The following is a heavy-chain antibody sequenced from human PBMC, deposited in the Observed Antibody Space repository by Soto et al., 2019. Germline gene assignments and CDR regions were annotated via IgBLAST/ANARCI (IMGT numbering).Heavy chain of an antibody. CDR2: IWYDGSNK. CDR1: GFTFSSHG. V-gene: IGHV3-33*01. Sequence: QVQLVESGGVVIQPGRSLRLSCAASGFTFSSHGMHWVRQAPGKGLEWVAVIWYDGSNKYYADSVKGRFTISRDNSKNTLYLQMSSLRAEDTAVYYCARDYSSSQYGFDYWGQGTLATVSS. J-gene: IGHJ4*02. CDR3: ARDYSSSQYGFDY. D-gene: IGHD6-13*01.